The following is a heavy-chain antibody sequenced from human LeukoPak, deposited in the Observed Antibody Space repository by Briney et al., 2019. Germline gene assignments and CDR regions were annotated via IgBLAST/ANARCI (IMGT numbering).Heavy chain of an antibody. V-gene: IGHV1-2*02. CDR2: INPNSGGT. CDR3: ARDQSHYYDSSGYLNY. CDR1: GYTFTGYY. D-gene: IGHD3-22*01. Sequence: AAVRLSCKASGYTFTGYYMHWVRQTPGQGLEWMGWINPNSGGTNYAQKFQGRVTLTRDTSISTAYMELSRLRSDDTAVYYCARDQSHYYDSSGYLNYWGRGTLVTVTS. J-gene: IGHJ4*02.